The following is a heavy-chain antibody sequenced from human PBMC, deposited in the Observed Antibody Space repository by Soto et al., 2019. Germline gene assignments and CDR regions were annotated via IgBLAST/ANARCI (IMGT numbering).Heavy chain of an antibody. D-gene: IGHD2-15*01. CDR3: ARVGGYCSGGSCQPLEAFDI. CDR1: GGSFSGYY. J-gene: IGHJ3*02. V-gene: IGHV4-34*01. Sequence: SETLSLTCAVYGGSFSGYYWSWIRQPPGKGLEWIGEINHSGSTNYNPSLKSRVTISVDASKNQFSLKLSSVTAADTAVYYCARVGGYCSGGSCQPLEAFDIWGQGTMGTVS. CDR2: INHSGST.